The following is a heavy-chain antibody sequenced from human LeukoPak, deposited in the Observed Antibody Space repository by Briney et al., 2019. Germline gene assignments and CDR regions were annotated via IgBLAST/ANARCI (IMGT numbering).Heavy chain of an antibody. J-gene: IGHJ4*02. CDR1: GFTFSSYS. Sequence: GGSLRLSCVVSGFTFSSYSMNWVRQAPGKGLEWVSYISRSSSTTYYADSVKARFTISRDNAKNSLYLQMNSLRDEDTAVYYCAREIVATNKDWGQGTLVTVSS. CDR2: ISRSSSTT. CDR3: AREIVATNKD. V-gene: IGHV3-48*02. D-gene: IGHD3-22*01.